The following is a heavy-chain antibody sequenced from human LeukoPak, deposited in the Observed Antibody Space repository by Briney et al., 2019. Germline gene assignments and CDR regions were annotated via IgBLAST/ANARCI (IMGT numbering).Heavy chain of an antibody. CDR1: GFTFSSYE. J-gene: IGHJ4*02. CDR3: ARDAVRSGEFDH. D-gene: IGHD1-26*01. CDR2: ISSSGSPI. Sequence: GGSLRLSCAASGFTFSSYEMNWVRQAPGKGLEWVSYISSSGSPIYYADSVKGRLTISRDNAKNSLYLQMNSLRAEDTAVYYCARDAVRSGEFDHWGQGILVTVSS. V-gene: IGHV3-48*03.